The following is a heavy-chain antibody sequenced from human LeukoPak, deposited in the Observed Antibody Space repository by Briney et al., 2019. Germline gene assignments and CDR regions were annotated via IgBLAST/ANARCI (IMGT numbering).Heavy chain of an antibody. Sequence: GGSLRLSCAASGFTLSSFAMCCVREAPGKGLGWVSRISGGSENTYYADSVKGRLTNSRDNPKNTLNLHLNSLTADDTAVYYCANMQLVKGVFEIWGQGTRVTVSS. CDR2: ISGGSENT. D-gene: IGHD6-13*01. J-gene: IGHJ3*02. CDR3: ANMQLVKGVFEI. V-gene: IGHV3-23*01. CDR1: GFTLSSFA.